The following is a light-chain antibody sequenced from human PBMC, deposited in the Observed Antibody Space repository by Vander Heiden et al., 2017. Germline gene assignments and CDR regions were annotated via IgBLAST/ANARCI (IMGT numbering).Light chain of an antibody. CDR2: GKN. CDR1: SLRTYY. J-gene: IGLJ3*02. CDR3: NSRDSSGNHLM. V-gene: IGLV3-19*01. Sequence: SSELTQDPAVSVALGQTVTITCQGDSLRTYYASWYQQKPGQAPVLVIYGKNNRPSGIPDRFSGSSSGNTASLTITGAQAEDEADYYCNSRDSSGNHLMFGGGTKLTVL.